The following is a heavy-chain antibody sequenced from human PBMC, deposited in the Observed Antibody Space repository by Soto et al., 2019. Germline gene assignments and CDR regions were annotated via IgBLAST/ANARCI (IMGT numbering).Heavy chain of an antibody. D-gene: IGHD3-16*01. CDR1: GGSISSGGYY. Sequence: SETLSLTCTVSGGSISSGGYYWSWIRQHPGKGLEWIGYIYYSGGTYYNPSLKSRVTISVDTSKNQFSLKLSSVTAADTAVYYCARDYVWGSYKGNVEKEDAFDIWGQGTMVTVSS. J-gene: IGHJ3*02. V-gene: IGHV4-31*03. CDR2: IYYSGGT. CDR3: ARDYVWGSYKGNVEKEDAFDI.